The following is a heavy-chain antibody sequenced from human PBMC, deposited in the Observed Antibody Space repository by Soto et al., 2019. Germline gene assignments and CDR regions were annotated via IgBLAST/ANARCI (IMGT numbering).Heavy chain of an antibody. D-gene: IGHD5-12*01. Sequence: ASVKVSCKASGGTFSSYAISWVRQAPGQGLEWMGGIIPIFGTANYAQKFQGRVTITADESTSTAYMELSSLRSEDTAVYYCARGGEYSGYDYHDYWGQGTLVTVSS. CDR2: IIPIFGTA. J-gene: IGHJ4*02. CDR3: ARGGEYSGYDYHDY. V-gene: IGHV1-69*13. CDR1: GGTFSSYA.